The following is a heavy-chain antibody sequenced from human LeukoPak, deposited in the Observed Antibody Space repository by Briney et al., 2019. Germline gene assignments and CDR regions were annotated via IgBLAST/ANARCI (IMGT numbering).Heavy chain of an antibody. CDR2: VHESGSS. J-gene: IGHJ4*02. CDR3: VRSEVGDFDS. D-gene: IGHD1-26*01. CDR1: GYSISRGYY. Sequence: PSETLSLTCEVSGYSISRGYYWGWVRQPPDKRPQWIGSVHESGSSYYNPSLRSRVSISLDTSQNQFSLTLTSVTAADSAIYYCVRSEVGDFDSWGQGTLVTVSS. V-gene: IGHV4-38-2*01.